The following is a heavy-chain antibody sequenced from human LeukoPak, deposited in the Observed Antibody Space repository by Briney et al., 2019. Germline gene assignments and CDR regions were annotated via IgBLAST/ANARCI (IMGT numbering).Heavy chain of an antibody. V-gene: IGHV3-49*04. J-gene: IGHJ4*02. CDR1: GFXFGDYA. CDR2: IRTKAYGGTT. Sequence: GGSLRLSCTASGFXFGDYAMSWVRQAPGKGLEWVGFIRTKAYGGTTQYAASVKDRFTISRDDSKNFAYLQMNSPKTEDTAVYYCTRDRYSSGWGTFDYWGQGALVTVSS. CDR3: TRDRYSSGWGTFDY. D-gene: IGHD6-19*01.